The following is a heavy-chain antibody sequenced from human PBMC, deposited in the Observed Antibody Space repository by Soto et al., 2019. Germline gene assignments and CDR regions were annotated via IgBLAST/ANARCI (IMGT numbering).Heavy chain of an antibody. D-gene: IGHD3-10*01. CDR2: IYYSGST. Sequence: QVQLQESGPGLVKPSQTLSLTCTVSGGSVSDGGYYWSWIRQHPGKGLEWLGTIYYSGSTHYNPSLKSRPSISLDMSKNQFTQKRSSVTAADAATYCGARDFGAGADYYGSRPWGQGTLVTVSS. CDR1: GGSVSDGGYY. V-gene: IGHV4-31*03. CDR3: ARDFGAGADYYGSRP. J-gene: IGHJ5*02.